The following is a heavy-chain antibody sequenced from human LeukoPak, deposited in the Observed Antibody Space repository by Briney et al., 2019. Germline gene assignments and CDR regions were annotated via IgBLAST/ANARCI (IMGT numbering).Heavy chain of an antibody. Sequence: SETLSLTCTVSGGSISSGGYYWSWIRQPPGKGLEWIGYIYHSGSTYYNPSLKSRVTISVDRSKNQFSLKLSSVTAADTAVYYCARESHIVVVPAAISWFDPWGQGTLVTVSS. CDR3: ARESHIVVVPAAISWFDP. CDR1: GGSISSGGYY. D-gene: IGHD2-2*01. V-gene: IGHV4-30-2*01. CDR2: IYHSGST. J-gene: IGHJ5*02.